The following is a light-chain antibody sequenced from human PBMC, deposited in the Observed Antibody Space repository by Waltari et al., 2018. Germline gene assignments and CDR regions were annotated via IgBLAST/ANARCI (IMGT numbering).Light chain of an antibody. J-gene: IGLJ2*01. V-gene: IGLV1-44*01. CDR1: SSNIGSNT. CDR2: SNN. Sequence: QSVLTQPPSASGTPGQRVTISCSGSSSNIGSNTVNWYQQLPGTAPKLPIYSNNHRPSGVPGRFSGSKSGTSSSLAISGLQSEDEADYYCAAWDDSLNGLVFGGGTKLTVL. CDR3: AAWDDSLNGLV.